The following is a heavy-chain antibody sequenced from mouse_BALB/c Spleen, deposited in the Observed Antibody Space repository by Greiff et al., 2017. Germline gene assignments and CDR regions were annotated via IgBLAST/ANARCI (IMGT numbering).Heavy chain of an antibody. J-gene: IGHJ3*01. Sequence: DVHLVESGGGLVKPGGSLKLSCAASGFTFSSYAMSWVRQTPEKRLEWVASISSGGSTYYPDSVKGRFTISRDNARNILYLQMSSLRSEDTAMYYCARGRGYGYDWFAYWGQGTLVTVSA. CDR3: ARGRGYGYDWFAY. CDR1: GFTFSSYA. CDR2: ISSGGST. D-gene: IGHD2-2*01. V-gene: IGHV5-6-5*01.